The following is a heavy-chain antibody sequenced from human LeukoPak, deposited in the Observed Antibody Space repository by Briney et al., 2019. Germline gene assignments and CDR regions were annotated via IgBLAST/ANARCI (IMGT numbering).Heavy chain of an antibody. CDR3: ARRKQEGWFDH. CDR1: GVSMSSSY. J-gene: IGHJ5*02. CDR2: IYYGGYT. V-gene: IGHV4-59*08. Sequence: SETLSLTCTVAGVSMSSSYLRWIRQPPGKGLEWLGYIYYGGYTNYNPALKSRVTITVDTSKTQFSLKLSPVTATDTAVYFCARRKQEGWFDHWGQGTLVTVSS.